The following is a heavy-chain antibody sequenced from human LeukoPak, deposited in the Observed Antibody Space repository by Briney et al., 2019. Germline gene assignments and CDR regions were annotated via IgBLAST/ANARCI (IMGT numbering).Heavy chain of an antibody. D-gene: IGHD6-13*01. V-gene: IGHV4-34*01. CDR2: INHSGST. CDR1: GGSFSGYY. CDR3: ARGAAAWPGTSRNWYFDL. Sequence: SETLSLTCAVYGGSFSGYYWSWIRQPPGKGLEWIGEINHSGSTNYNPSLKSRVTISVDTSKNQFSLKLSSVTAADTAVYYCARGAAAWPGTSRNWYFDLWGRGTLVTVSS. J-gene: IGHJ2*01.